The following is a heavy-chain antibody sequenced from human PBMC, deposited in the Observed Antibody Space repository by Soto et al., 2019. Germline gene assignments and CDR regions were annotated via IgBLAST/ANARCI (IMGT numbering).Heavy chain of an antibody. V-gene: IGHV5-51*01. CDR1: GYNFTNYW. J-gene: IGHJ5*02. D-gene: IGHD1-1*01. CDR3: ARRTDSFCFDP. CDR2: IYPGDSDT. Sequence: GESLKISCKGSGYNFTNYWIGWVRQMPGKGLEWMGIIYPGDSDTRYSPSFQGQVTISADKSISTAYLQWSSLKASDTAMYYCARRTDSFCFDPWGQGTLVTVSS.